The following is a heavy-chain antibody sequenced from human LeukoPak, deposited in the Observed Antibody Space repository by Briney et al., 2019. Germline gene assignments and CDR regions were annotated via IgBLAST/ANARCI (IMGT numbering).Heavy chain of an antibody. CDR2: INPNSGGT. D-gene: IGHD2-2*01. V-gene: IGHV1-2*02. Sequence: ASVKVSCKASGYTFTGYYMHWVRQAPGQGLEWMGWINPNSGGTNYAQKFQGRVTMTRDTSISTAYMELRSLRSDDTAVYYCARVNYCSSTSCYDFLAGQIYYYMDVWGKGTTVTISS. CDR1: GYTFTGYY. J-gene: IGHJ6*03. CDR3: ARVNYCSSTSCYDFLAGQIYYYMDV.